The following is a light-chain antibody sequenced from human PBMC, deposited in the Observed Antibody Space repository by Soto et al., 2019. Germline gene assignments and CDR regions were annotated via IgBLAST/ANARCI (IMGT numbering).Light chain of an antibody. V-gene: IGKV3-15*01. J-gene: IGKJ1*01. CDR1: QSVSNN. CDR3: QQYNDWWT. Sequence: IVMTQSPATLSVSPVAAATLSCRASQSVSNNLTWYQQKPGQPPRLLIYGASTRATGVPGRFSGSGSGTEFTLTISSLQSEDFAVYYCQQYNDWWTFGQGTKVDIK. CDR2: GAS.